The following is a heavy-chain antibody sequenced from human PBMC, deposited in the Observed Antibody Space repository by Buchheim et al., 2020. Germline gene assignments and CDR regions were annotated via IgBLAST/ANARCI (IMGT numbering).Heavy chain of an antibody. Sequence: QVQLVESGGGVVQPGRSLRLSCAASGFTFSSYGMHWVRQAPGKGLEWVAVISYDGSNKYYADSVKGRFTISRDNSKNTLYRQMNSLRAEDTAVYYCAKDLEVVFWSGYYRLYYGMDVWGQGTT. D-gene: IGHD3-3*01. V-gene: IGHV3-30*18. CDR3: AKDLEVVFWSGYYRLYYGMDV. CDR2: ISYDGSNK. CDR1: GFTFSSYG. J-gene: IGHJ6*02.